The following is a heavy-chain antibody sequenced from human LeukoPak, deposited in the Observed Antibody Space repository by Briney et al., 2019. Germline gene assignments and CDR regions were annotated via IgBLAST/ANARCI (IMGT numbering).Heavy chain of an antibody. D-gene: IGHD2-2*01. CDR3: ARGEVGVPVAIRVGAFDI. CDR1: GYTFTSYG. V-gene: IGHV1-18*01. CDR2: ISAYNGNT. J-gene: IGHJ3*02. Sequence: ASVKVSCKASGYTFTSYGISWVRQAPGQGLEWMGWISAYNGNTNYAQKLQGRVTMTTDTSTSTAYMELRSLRSDDTAVYYCARGEVGVPVAIRVGAFDIWGQGTMVTVSS.